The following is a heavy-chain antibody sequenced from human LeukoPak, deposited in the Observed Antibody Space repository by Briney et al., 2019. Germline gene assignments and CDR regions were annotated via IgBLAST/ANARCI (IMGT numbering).Heavy chain of an antibody. V-gene: IGHV7-4-1*02. CDR2: INTNTGNP. CDR1: GYTFTSYA. D-gene: IGHD6-19*01. Sequence: GASVKVSCKASGYTFTSYAMNWVRQAPGQGLEWMGWINTNTGNPTYAQGFTGRFVLSLDTSVSTAYLQISSLKAEDTAVYYCARSPVAGKHYYGMDVWGQGTTVTVSS. J-gene: IGHJ6*02. CDR3: ARSPVAGKHYYGMDV.